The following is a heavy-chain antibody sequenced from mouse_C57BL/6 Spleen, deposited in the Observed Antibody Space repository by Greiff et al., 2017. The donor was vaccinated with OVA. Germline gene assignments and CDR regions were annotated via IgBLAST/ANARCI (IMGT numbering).Heavy chain of an antibody. J-gene: IGHJ2*01. V-gene: IGHV1-85*01. CDR2: IYPRDGST. CDR1: GYTFTSYD. CDR3: ARRGDYYGSSQYYFDY. D-gene: IGHD1-1*01. Sequence: VKLQQSGPELVKPGASVKLSCKASGYTFTSYDINWVKQRPGQGLEWIGWIYPRDGSTKYNEKFKGKATLTVDTSSSTAYMELHSLTSEDSAVYFCARRGDYYGSSQYYFDYWGQGTTLTVSS.